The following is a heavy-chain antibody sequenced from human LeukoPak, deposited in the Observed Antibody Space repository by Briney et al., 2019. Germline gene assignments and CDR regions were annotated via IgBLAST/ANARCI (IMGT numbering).Heavy chain of an antibody. CDR2: ISAYNGNT. J-gene: IGHJ5*02. CDR1: GCTFTSYG. V-gene: IGHV1-18*01. D-gene: IGHD6-13*01. Sequence: ASVKVSCKASGCTFTSYGISWVRQAPGQGLEWMGWISAYNGNTNYAQKLQGRVTMTRNTSISTAYMELSSLRSEDTAVYYCARGLGSSWPWFDPWGQGTLVTVSS. CDR3: ARGLGSSWPWFDP.